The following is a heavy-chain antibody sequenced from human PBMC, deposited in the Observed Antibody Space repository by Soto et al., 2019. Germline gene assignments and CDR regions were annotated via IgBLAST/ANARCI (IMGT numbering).Heavy chain of an antibody. V-gene: IGHV1-2*04. CDR1: GYTFTGYY. Sequence: ASVKVSCKASGYTFTGYYMRWVRQAPGQGLEWMGWINPNSGGTNYAQKFQGWVTMTRDTSISTAYMELSRLRSDDTAVYYCARYGLPWSEMATDRAFDIWGQGTMVTVSS. CDR2: INPNSGGT. CDR3: ARYGLPWSEMATDRAFDI. D-gene: IGHD5-12*01. J-gene: IGHJ3*02.